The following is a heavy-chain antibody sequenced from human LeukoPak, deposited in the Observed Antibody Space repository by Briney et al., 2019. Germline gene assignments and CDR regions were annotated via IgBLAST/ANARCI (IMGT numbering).Heavy chain of an antibody. CDR1: GYTFTGYY. CDR2: INPNSGGT. V-gene: IGHV1-2*02. D-gene: IGHD1-1*01. CDR3: ARDRRDNWNGDAFDI. Sequence: ASVKVSCKASGYTFTGYYMHWVRQAPGQGLEWMGWINPNSGGTNYAQKFQGRVTMTRDTSISTAYMELSRLRSDDTAVYYCARDRRDNWNGDAFDIWGQGTMVTVSS. J-gene: IGHJ3*02.